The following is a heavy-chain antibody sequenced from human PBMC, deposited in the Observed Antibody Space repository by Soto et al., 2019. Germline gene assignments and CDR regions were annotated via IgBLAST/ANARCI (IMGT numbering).Heavy chain of an antibody. V-gene: IGHV4-59*08. D-gene: IGHD4-17*01. CDR3: ARHPDYGDYGWPYYYYYYMDV. Sequence: QVQLQESGPGLVKPSETLSLTCTVSGGSISSYYWSWIRQPPGKGLEWIGYIYYSGSTNYNPSLKNRVTISVDTSKNQFSLKLSSVTAADTAVYYCARHPDYGDYGWPYYYYYYMDVWGKGTTVTVSS. CDR2: IYYSGST. J-gene: IGHJ6*03. CDR1: GGSISSYY.